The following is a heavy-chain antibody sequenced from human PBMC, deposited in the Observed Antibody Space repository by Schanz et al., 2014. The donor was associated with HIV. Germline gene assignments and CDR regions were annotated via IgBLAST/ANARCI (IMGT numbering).Heavy chain of an antibody. CDR1: GFTFGDYA. Sequence: EVQLVESGGGLVEPGGSLRLSCTSSGFTFGDYAMSWFRQAPGKGLEWVSAISATGGSTYYADSVKGRFTISRDNSKNTLYLQMTTLRTEDTAVYYCAKPEYDSSGNSQSHFDYWGQGTLVTVSS. J-gene: IGHJ4*02. CDR2: ISATGGST. D-gene: IGHD3-22*01. CDR3: AKPEYDSSGNSQSHFDY. V-gene: IGHV3-23*04.